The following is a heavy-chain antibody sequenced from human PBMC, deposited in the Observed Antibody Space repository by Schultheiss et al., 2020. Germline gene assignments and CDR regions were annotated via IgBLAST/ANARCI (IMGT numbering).Heavy chain of an antibody. CDR3: ARGDHYGMDV. CDR2: IYSGGST. Sequence: GGSLRLSCAASGFTFSSYEMSWVRQAPGKGLEWVSVIYSGGSTYYADSVKGRFTISRENAKNSLYLQMNSLRAGDTAVYYCARGDHYGMDVWGQGTTVT. CDR1: GFTFSSYE. V-gene: IGHV3-66*01. J-gene: IGHJ6*02.